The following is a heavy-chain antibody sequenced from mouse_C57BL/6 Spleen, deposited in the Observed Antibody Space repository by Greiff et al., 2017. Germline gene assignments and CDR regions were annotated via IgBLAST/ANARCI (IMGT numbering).Heavy chain of an antibody. J-gene: IGHJ2*01. V-gene: IGHV1-54*01. D-gene: IGHD2-4*01. CDR1: GYAFTNYL. CDR2: INPGSGGT. CDR3: ARVIYYDYERALYLDY. Sequence: VQLQQSGAELVRPGTSVKVSCKASGYAFTNYLIEWVKQRPGQGLEWIGVINPGSGGTNYTENFKGKATLTADKSSSTAYMQLSSLTSEDSAVYFCARVIYYDYERALYLDYWGQGTTLTVSS.